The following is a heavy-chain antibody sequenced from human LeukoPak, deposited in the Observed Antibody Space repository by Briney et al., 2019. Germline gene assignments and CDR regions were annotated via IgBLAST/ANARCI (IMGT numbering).Heavy chain of an antibody. CDR3: ARGPSMVRERSWFDP. Sequence: ASVKVSCKASGYTFTGYYMHWVRQAPGQGLEWMGWSNPNSGGTNYAQKFQGRVTMTRDTSISTAYMELSRLRSDDTAVYYCARGPSMVRERSWFDPWGQGTLVTVSS. CDR2: SNPNSGGT. J-gene: IGHJ5*02. V-gene: IGHV1-2*02. D-gene: IGHD3-10*01. CDR1: GYTFTGYY.